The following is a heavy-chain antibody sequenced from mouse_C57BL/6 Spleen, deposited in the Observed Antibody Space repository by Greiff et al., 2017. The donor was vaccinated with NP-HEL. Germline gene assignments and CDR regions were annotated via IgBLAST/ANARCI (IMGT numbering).Heavy chain of an antibody. D-gene: IGHD1-1*01. V-gene: IGHV1-59*01. CDR3: ARHGSSTRYFDV. J-gene: IGHJ1*03. Sequence: VQLQQPGAELVRPGTSVKLSCKASGYTFTSYWMHWVKQRPGQGLEWIGVIDPSDSYTNYNQKFKGKATLTVDTSSSTAYMQLSSLTSEDSAVYYCARHGSSTRYFDVWGTGTTVTVSS. CDR1: GYTFTSYW. CDR2: IDPSDSYT.